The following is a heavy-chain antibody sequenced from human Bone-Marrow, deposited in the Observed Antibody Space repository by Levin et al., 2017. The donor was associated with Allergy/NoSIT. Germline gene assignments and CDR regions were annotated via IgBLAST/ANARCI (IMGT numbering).Heavy chain of an antibody. Sequence: PSETLSLTCTVSGGSISSGGYYWSWIRQHPGKGLEWIGYIYYSGSTYYNPSLKSRVTISVDTSKNQFSLKLSSVTAADTAVYYCVRAKVSLGAFDIWGQGTMVTVSS. J-gene: IGHJ3*02. CDR2: IYYSGST. CDR3: VRAKVSLGAFDI. CDR1: GGSISSGGYY. D-gene: IGHD5/OR15-5a*01. V-gene: IGHV4-31*03.